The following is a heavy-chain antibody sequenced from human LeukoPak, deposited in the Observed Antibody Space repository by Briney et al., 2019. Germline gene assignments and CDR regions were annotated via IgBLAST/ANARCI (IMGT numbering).Heavy chain of an antibody. J-gene: IGHJ5*02. CDR3: ARGGSKGVRWELPNGLDP. CDR2: INHSGGT. CDR1: GGSFSGYY. Sequence: SETLSLTCAVHGGSFSGYYWTWIRQPPGKGLEWLGEINHSGGTNYGPSLKSRVTISVDTSKNQFSLKLSSVTAADTAVYYCARGGSKGVRWELPNGLDPWGQGTLVTVSS. V-gene: IGHV4-34*01. D-gene: IGHD4-23*01.